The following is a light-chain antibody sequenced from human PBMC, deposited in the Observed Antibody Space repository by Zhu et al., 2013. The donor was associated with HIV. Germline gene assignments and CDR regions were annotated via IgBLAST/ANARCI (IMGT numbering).Light chain of an antibody. CDR2: KTS. Sequence: DFQLTQSPSTVSASVGDRVTITCRASQTLTNWLAWYQQKPGKAPKLLIYKTSTLDTGVPSRFSASGSGTQFTLTVSSLQPDDFATYFCQHYDGHSGTFGQGTKVEI. V-gene: IGKV1-5*03. CDR3: QHYDGHSGT. CDR1: QTLTNW. J-gene: IGKJ1*01.